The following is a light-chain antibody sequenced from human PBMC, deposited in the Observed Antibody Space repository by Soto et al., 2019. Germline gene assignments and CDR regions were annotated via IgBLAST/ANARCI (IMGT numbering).Light chain of an antibody. CDR1: SASVSTSYY. V-gene: IGLV8-61*01. CDR3: ILYMGSGIWV. CDR2: STN. J-gene: IGLJ3*02. Sequence: QTVVTQEPSFSVSPGRTVTLTCGLSSASVSTSYYPSWFQQTPGQAPCTLIHSTNTRSSGVPDRFSGSILGNKAALTITGAQADDESDYYCILYMGSGIWVFGGGTKLTVL.